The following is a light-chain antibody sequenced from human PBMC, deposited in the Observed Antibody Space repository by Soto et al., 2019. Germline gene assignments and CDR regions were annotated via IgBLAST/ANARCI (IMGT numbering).Light chain of an antibody. CDR3: AAWDDSLNMV. V-gene: IGLV1-40*01. J-gene: IGLJ2*01. CDR1: SSNIGAGSE. CDR2: GNS. Sequence: QSVLTQPPSVSGAPGQRVTISCTGSSSNIGAGSEVHWYQHLPGRAPKFLIYGNSNRPSGVPDRFSASKSGSSASLAISGLRSEDEADYYCAAWDDSLNMVFGGGTKVTVL.